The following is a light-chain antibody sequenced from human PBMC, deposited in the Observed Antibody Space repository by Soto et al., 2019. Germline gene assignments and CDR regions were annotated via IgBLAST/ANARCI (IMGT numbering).Light chain of an antibody. V-gene: IGKV1-12*01. CDR3: QQAYSFPLT. CDR2: AAS. J-gene: IGKJ4*01. CDR1: QGIGSW. Sequence: DIQMTQSPSSVAASVGDRVTITCRASQGIGSWLAWYQQKPGKAPKLLISAASNFQGGVPSRFSGSASGTDFTLTISSLPPEDFATYYCQQAYSFPLTFGGGTKVEVK.